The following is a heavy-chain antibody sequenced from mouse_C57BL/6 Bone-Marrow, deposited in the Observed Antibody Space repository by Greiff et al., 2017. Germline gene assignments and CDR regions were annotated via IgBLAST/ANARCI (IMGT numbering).Heavy chain of an antibody. J-gene: IGHJ4*01. V-gene: IGHV1-63*01. Sequence: QVQLKESGAELVRPGTSVKMSCKASGYTFTNYWIGWAKQRPGHGLEWIGDIYPGGGYTNYNEKFKGKATLTADKSSSTAYMQFSSLTSEDTAINYCARGYAMDYWGQGTSVTVSS. CDR1: GYTFTNYW. CDR3: ARGYAMDY. CDR2: IYPGGGYT.